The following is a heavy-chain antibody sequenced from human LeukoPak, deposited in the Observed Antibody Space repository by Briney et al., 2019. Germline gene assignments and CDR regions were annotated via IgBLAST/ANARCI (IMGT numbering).Heavy chain of an antibody. J-gene: IGHJ4*02. V-gene: IGHV3-21*01. Sequence: GGSLRLSCAAARFTFSSYSMNWVRQAPGKGLEWVSSISSSGNYIYYADSVKGRFTISRDNAKNSLYLQMNSLRAEDTAVYYCARDSIQQQLVLEDRGYPYYFEHWGQGTLVTVSS. CDR1: RFTFSSYS. D-gene: IGHD6-13*01. CDR3: ARDSIQQQLVLEDRGYPYYFEH. CDR2: ISSSGNYI.